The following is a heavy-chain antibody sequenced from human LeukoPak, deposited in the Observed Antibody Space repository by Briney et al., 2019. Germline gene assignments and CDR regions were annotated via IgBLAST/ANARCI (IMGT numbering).Heavy chain of an antibody. V-gene: IGHV3-21*01. CDR1: GXTFSSYV. D-gene: IGHD2-15*01. J-gene: IGHJ4*02. CDR2: ISSGSTYI. Sequence: PGGSLRLSCAASGXTFSSYVVNWVRQAPGKGLEWVSSISSGSTYIYYADSVKGRFTISRDNAKNSLYLQMNSLRAEDTAVYYCARLGYCSGGSCSSFDYWGQGTLVTVSS. CDR3: ARLGYCSGGSCSSFDY.